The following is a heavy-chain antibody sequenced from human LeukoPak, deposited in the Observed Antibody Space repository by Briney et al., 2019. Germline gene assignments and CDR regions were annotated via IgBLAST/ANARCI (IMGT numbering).Heavy chain of an antibody. CDR1: GFTFSTYA. Sequence: QPGGSLRLSCSASGFTFSTYAMHCVRQAPGKGLEHVSTINTNGDDTYYADSVKGRFTISRDNSKRTLYLQMSSLRAEDTAVYYCVKDLRGGGYYTSFDYWGQGTLVTVSS. V-gene: IGHV3-64D*09. CDR3: VKDLRGGGYYTSFDY. J-gene: IGHJ4*02. D-gene: IGHD3-10*01. CDR2: INTNGDDT.